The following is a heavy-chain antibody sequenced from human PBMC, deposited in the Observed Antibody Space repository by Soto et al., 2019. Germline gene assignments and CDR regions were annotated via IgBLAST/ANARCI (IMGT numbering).Heavy chain of an antibody. V-gene: IGHV1-18*04. J-gene: IGHJ4*02. CDR1: GYTFTNYG. CDR3: ARDVQVRGGFDY. CDR2: ISGYNGNT. D-gene: IGHD2-2*01. Sequence: HLVQSEAEVKKPGASVKVSCKASGYTFTNYGITWVRQAPGQGLEWMGRISGYNGNTKYAQEFQGRVTMTADTATTTAYMELRSLRSDDTAVYYCARDVQVRGGFDYWCQGTLVTVSS.